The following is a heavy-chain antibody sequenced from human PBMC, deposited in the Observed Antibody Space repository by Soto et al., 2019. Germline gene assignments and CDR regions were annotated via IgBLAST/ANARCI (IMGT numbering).Heavy chain of an antibody. J-gene: IGHJ6*02. D-gene: IGHD5-18*01. Sequence: PSETLSLTCTVSGGSISSGGYYWSWIRQHPGKGLEWIGYIYYSGSTYYNPSLKSRVTISVDTSKNQFSLKLSSVTAADTAVYYCARGAIQLWPQSYYYYGMDVWGQGTTVTV. CDR1: GGSISSGGYY. V-gene: IGHV4-31*03. CDR3: ARGAIQLWPQSYYYYGMDV. CDR2: IYYSGST.